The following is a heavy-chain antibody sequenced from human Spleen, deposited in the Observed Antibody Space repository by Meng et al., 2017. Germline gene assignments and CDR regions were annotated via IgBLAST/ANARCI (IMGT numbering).Heavy chain of an antibody. V-gene: IGHV3-33*06. CDR2: IWFDGNNK. CDR1: GFTFSNSA. Sequence: QVQLVESGGGVVQPGRSLRLSCAASGFTFSNSAMHWVRQAPGKGLEWVAVIWFDGNNKYYADSVKGRFTISRDNSKKTLDLQMSSLRDEDTAVYYCGKEQYSSGYYPIDYWGQGTLVTVSS. J-gene: IGHJ4*02. CDR3: GKEQYSSGYYPIDY. D-gene: IGHD6-19*01.